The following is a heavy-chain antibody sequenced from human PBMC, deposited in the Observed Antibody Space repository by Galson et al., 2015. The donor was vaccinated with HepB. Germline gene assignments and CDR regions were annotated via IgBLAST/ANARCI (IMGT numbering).Heavy chain of an antibody. Sequence: SLRLSCAASGFTFDDYAMHWVRQGPGKGLEWVSGISWNSGSIGYADSVKGRFTISRDNAKNSLYLQMNSLRVEDAALYYCVKDTSSGSYYSRVDYWGQGTLVTVSS. CDR2: ISWNSGSI. CDR1: GFTFDDYA. D-gene: IGHD1-26*01. CDR3: VKDTSSGSYYSRVDY. J-gene: IGHJ4*02. V-gene: IGHV3-9*01.